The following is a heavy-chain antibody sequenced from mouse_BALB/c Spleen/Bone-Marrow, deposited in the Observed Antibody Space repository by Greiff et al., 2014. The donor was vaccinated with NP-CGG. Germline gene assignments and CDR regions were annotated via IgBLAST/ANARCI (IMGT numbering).Heavy chain of an antibody. J-gene: IGHJ4*01. Sequence: VMLVESGPGLVAPSQSLSISCTVSGFSLTSYGVHWVRQPPGKGLEWLGVIWADGSTNYNSALMSRLSISKDNSKSQVFLKMNSLQTYDTAMYYCARITTATGAMDYWGQGTSVTVSS. CDR2: IWADGST. V-gene: IGHV2-9*02. CDR1: GFSLTSYG. CDR3: ARITTATGAMDY. D-gene: IGHD1-2*01.